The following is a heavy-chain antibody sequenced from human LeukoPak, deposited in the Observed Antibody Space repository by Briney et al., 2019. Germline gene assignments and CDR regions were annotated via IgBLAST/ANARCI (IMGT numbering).Heavy chain of an antibody. J-gene: IGHJ4*02. V-gene: IGHV4-61*02. Sequence: SETLSLTCTVSGGSIGSGSYYWSSIRQPAGKGLEWIGRIYTSGSTNYNPSLKSRVTISVDTSKNQFSLKLSSVTAADTAVYYCARGVDTVTKGGFDYWGQGTLVTVSS. D-gene: IGHD4-17*01. CDR3: ARGVDTVTKGGFDY. CDR2: IYTSGST. CDR1: GGSIGSGSYY.